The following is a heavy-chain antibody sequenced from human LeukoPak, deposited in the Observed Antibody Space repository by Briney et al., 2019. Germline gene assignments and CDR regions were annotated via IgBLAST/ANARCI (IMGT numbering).Heavy chain of an antibody. CDR1: GGSISSSSYY. V-gene: IGHV4-39*07. J-gene: IGHJ4*02. Sequence: SETLSLTCTVSGGSISSSSYYWGWIRQPPGKGLEWIGSIYYSGSTYYNPSLKSRVTISVDTSKNQFSLKLSSVTAADTAVYYCARLADYDSSGYFDYWGQGTLVTVSS. CDR3: ARLADYDSSGYFDY. CDR2: IYYSGST. D-gene: IGHD3-22*01.